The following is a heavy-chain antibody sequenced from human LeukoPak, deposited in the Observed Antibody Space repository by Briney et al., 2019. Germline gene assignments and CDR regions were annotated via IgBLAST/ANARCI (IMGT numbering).Heavy chain of an antibody. J-gene: IGHJ4*02. CDR2: SNPAGGST. V-gene: IGHV1-46*01. CDR1: GYTVTSYY. CDR3: ARGRGVHDSHTYDYFDY. D-gene: IGHD3-22*01. Sequence: ASVKVSCKASGYTVTSYYIHWVRQAPGQGLEWMGISNPAGGSTTYAQKFQGSRLTLTRDTSTSTVYMELSSLRSEDTAVYYCARGRGVHDSHTYDYFDYWGQGSLVTVSS.